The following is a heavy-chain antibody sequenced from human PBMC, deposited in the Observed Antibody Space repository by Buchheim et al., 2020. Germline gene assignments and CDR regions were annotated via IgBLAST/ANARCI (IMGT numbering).Heavy chain of an antibody. V-gene: IGHV1-8*01. D-gene: IGHD3-16*01. J-gene: IGHJ4*02. CDR3: TRGDSLWGGTDY. CDR2: MNTNSGKI. Sequence: QVQLVQSGAEVKKPGASVKVSCRASGYTFTSYDINWVRQATGQGLEWLGYMNTNSGKIVYGQKFQGRVTMTSDTSLNTFYMELSSLRSEDTAVYYCTRGDSLWGGTDYWGQGTL. CDR1: GYTFTSYD.